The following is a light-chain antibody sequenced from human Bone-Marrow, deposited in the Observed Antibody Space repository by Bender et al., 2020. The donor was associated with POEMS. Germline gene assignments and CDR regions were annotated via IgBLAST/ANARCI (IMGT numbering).Light chain of an antibody. Sequence: QSALAQPPSVSGSPGQSITISCTGTSNDIGSYALVSWYQQHPAKAPTLIIYGVTERPSGVSYRFSGSRSGNTASLTISGLQPDDEADYFCCSYTSSVTYLFGSGTKVTVI. CDR3: CSYTSSVTYL. CDR2: GVT. J-gene: IGLJ1*01. V-gene: IGLV2-23*02. CDR1: SNDIGSYAL.